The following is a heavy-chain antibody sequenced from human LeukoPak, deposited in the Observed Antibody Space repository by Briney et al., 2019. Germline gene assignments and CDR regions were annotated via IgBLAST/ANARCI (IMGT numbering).Heavy chain of an antibody. CDR2: IYYSGST. CDR1: GGSISSHY. Sequence: SETLSLTCTVSGGSISSHYWSWIRQPPGKGLEWIGYIYYSGSTNYNPSLKSRVTISVDTSKNQFSLKLSSVTAADTAVYYCARDGSSGLEYGWYYYMDVWGKGTTVTVSS. D-gene: IGHD6-19*01. V-gene: IGHV4-59*11. J-gene: IGHJ6*03. CDR3: ARDGSSGLEYGWYYYMDV.